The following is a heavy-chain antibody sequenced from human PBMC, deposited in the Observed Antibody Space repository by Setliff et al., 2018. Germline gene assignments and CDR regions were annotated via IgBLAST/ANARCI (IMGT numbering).Heavy chain of an antibody. J-gene: IGHJ5*02. CDR3: AKDASMLVRSGWFDP. V-gene: IGHV3-53*05. D-gene: IGHD3-22*01. Sequence: GGSLRLSCATSGFTVSSSDMSWVRQAPGKGLEWISVLSGDGNAYYADSVKGRFTISRDNSKDTLYLHMNSLRNEDTALYYCAKDASMLVRSGWFDPWGQGTLVTVSS. CDR2: LSGDGNA. CDR1: GFTVSSSD.